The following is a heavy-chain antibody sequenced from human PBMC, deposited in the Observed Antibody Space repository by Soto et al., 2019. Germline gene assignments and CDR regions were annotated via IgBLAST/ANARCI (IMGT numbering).Heavy chain of an antibody. CDR2: ISWNSDSS. CDR1: GFTFDDYA. V-gene: IGHV3-9*01. D-gene: IGHD1-26*01. Sequence: EVHLVESGGGLVQPGRSLRLSCVASGFTFDDYAMHWVRQAPGKGLEWVSGISWNSDSSGYADSVKGRFTISRDNAKNSLFLQMNSLRAEDTALYFCAKDTYIMVGGTHIDFWGRGTLFTVSS. CDR3: AKDTYIMVGGTHIDF. J-gene: IGHJ4*02.